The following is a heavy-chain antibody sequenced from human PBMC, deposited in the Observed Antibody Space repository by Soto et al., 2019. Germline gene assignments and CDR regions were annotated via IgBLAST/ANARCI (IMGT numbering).Heavy chain of an antibody. D-gene: IGHD1-1*01. Sequence: SETLSLTCTVSGASISGFYWSWIRKSAGKGLEWIGRIYATGTTDYNPSLKSRDMMSVDTSKKQFSLKLRSVTAADTAVYYCVRDGTKTLRDWFDPWGQGISVTVSS. V-gene: IGHV4-4*07. J-gene: IGHJ5*02. CDR1: GASISGFY. CDR2: IYATGTT. CDR3: VRDGTKTLRDWFDP.